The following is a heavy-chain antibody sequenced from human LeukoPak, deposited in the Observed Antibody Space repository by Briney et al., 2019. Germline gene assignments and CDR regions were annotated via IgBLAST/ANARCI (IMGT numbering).Heavy chain of an antibody. D-gene: IGHD5-12*01. CDR1: GYTFTSYA. CDR2: INAGNGNT. V-gene: IGHV1-3*01. Sequence: ASVKVSRKASGYTFTSYAMHWVRQAPGQRLEWMGWINAGNGNTKYSQKFQGRVTITRDTSASTAYMELSSLRSEDTAVYYCARSDPGLDYFDYWGQGTLVTVSS. J-gene: IGHJ4*02. CDR3: ARSDPGLDYFDY.